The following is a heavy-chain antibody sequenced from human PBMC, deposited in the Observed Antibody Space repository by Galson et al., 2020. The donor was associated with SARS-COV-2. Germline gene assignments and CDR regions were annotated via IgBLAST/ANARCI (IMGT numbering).Heavy chain of an antibody. Sequence: GESLKISCAASGFTFSSYAMSWVRQSQGKGLEWVSSSNSGGSTYHADSVKGRFTISRDNSRKTLYLQMNSLRAEDTAVYYCAKDLWTVVAALLFDSWGQGALVTVSS. CDR1: GFTFSSYA. V-gene: IGHV3-23*01. CDR3: AKDLWTVVAALLFDS. J-gene: IGHJ4*02. D-gene: IGHD2-15*01. CDR2: SSNSGGST.